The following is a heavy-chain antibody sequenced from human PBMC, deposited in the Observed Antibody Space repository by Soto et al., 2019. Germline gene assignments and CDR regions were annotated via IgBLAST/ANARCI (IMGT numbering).Heavy chain of an antibody. J-gene: IGHJ4*02. V-gene: IGHV4-34*01. CDR2: INHSGST. CDR1: GGSFSGYY. Sequence: KTSETLSLTCAVYGGSFSGYYWSWIRQPPGKGLEWIGEINHSGSTNYNPSLKSRVTISVDTSKNQFSLKLSSVTAADTAVYYCARGYSYGYFDYWGQGTLVTVSS. CDR3: ARGYSYGYFDY. D-gene: IGHD5-18*01.